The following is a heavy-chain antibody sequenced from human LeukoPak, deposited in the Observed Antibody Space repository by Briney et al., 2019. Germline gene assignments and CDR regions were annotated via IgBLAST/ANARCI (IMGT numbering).Heavy chain of an antibody. D-gene: IGHD3-22*01. CDR2: IYTSGST. Sequence: SEALSLTCTVSGGSISSGSYYWSWIRQPAGKGLEWIGRIYTSGSTNYNPSLKSRVTISVDTSKNQFSLKLSSVTAADTAVYYCARERDFYYLKRSGWFDPWGQGTLVTVSS. J-gene: IGHJ5*02. CDR3: ARERDFYYLKRSGWFDP. V-gene: IGHV4-61*02. CDR1: GGSISSGSYY.